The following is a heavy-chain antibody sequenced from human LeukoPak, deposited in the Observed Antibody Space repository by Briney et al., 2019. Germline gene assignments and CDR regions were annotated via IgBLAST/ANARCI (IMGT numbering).Heavy chain of an antibody. Sequence: SETLSLTCTVSGGSISSSSYYWGWIRQPAGKGLEWIGRIYTSGSTNYNPSLKSRVTISVDTSKNQFSLKLSSVTAADTALYYCARVTYPGLLWVGDWGQGALVTVSS. CDR3: ARVTYPGLLWVGD. V-gene: IGHV4-61*02. CDR1: GGSISSSSYY. CDR2: IYTSGST. J-gene: IGHJ4*02. D-gene: IGHD3-10*01.